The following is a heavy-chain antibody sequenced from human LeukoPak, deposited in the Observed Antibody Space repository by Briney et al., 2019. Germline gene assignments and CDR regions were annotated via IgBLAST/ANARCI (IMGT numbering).Heavy chain of an antibody. V-gene: IGHV3-53*01. CDR3: HLTDVLLWFGESSVHGMDV. D-gene: IGHD3-10*01. J-gene: IGHJ6*02. CDR2: IYSGGST. CDR1: GFTVSSNY. Sequence: PGGSLRLSCAASGFTVSSNYMSWVRQAPGKGLEWVSVIYSGGSTYYADSVKGRFTISRDNSKNTLYLQMNSLRAEDTAVYYCHLTDVLLWFGESSVHGMDVWRQGTTVTVSS.